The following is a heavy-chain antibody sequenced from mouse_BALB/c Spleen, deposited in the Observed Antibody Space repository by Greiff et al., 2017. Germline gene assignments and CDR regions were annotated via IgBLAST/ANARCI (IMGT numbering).Heavy chain of an antibody. CDR2: IDPETGGT. CDR1: GYTFTDYE. J-gene: IGHJ3*01. D-gene: IGHD2-1*01. Sequence: VQLQQSGAELVRPGASVTLSCKASGYTFTDYEMHWVKQTPVQGLEWIGAIDPETGGTAYNQKFKGKATLTADKSSSTAYMELRSLTSEDSAVYYCTRCGNYRFAYWGQGTLVTVSA. V-gene: IGHV1-15*01. CDR3: TRCGNYRFAY.